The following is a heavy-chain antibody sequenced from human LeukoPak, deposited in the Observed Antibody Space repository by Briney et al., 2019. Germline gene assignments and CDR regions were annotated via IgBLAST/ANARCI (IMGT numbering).Heavy chain of an antibody. CDR3: ARDRQGIAVAGTLYYYYYGMDV. CDR2: XSAXNGNX. V-gene: IGHV1-18*01. Sequence: XAXGQGLEXXGXXSAXNGNXNYAQKLQGRVTMTTDTSTSTAYMELRSLRSDDTAVYYCARDRQGIAVAGTLYYYYYGMDVWGQGTTVTVSS. D-gene: IGHD6-19*01. J-gene: IGHJ6*02.